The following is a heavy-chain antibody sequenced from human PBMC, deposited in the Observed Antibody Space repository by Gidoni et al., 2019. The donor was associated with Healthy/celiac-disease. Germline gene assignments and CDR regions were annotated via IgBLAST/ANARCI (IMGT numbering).Heavy chain of an antibody. D-gene: IGHD6-13*01. V-gene: IGHV3-20*04. J-gene: IGHJ3*02. Sequence: EVQLVESGGGVVRPGGSLRISCAASGFTFDDYGMSWVRQAPGKGLECVSGINWNGGSTGYADSVKGRFTISRDNAKNSLYLQMNSLRAEDTALYYCARGGYSSSWYSRADAFDIWGQGTMVTVSS. CDR3: ARGGYSSSWYSRADAFDI. CDR1: GFTFDDYG. CDR2: INWNGGST.